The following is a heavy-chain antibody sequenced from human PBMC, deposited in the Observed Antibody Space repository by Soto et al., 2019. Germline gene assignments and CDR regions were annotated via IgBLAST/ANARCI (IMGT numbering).Heavy chain of an antibody. J-gene: IGHJ4*02. Sequence: EVQLVESGGGLVQPGGSLRLSCAASGFTFSNYWVSWVRQAPGKGLEWVANMKQDGSDIYYVDSVKGRFTISRDNAKNSLYLQMNSLRAEDTAVYYCATYLPVYSNSVGGFDCWGQGTLVTVSS. D-gene: IGHD4-4*01. V-gene: IGHV3-7*01. CDR3: ATYLPVYSNSVGGFDC. CDR1: GFTFSNYW. CDR2: MKQDGSDI.